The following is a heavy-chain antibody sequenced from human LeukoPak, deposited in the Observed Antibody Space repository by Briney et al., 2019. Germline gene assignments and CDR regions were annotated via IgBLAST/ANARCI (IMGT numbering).Heavy chain of an antibody. CDR2: ISSSGGSA. Sequence: PGGSLRLSCAASGFTFSSYAMSWVRQAPGKGLEWVSAISSSGGSAYYAESVKGRFTISRDNSKNTLYLQMNSLRAEDTALYYCAKGKSYATNYYFDYWGQGALVTVSS. V-gene: IGHV3-23*01. CDR1: GFTFSSYA. J-gene: IGHJ4*02. D-gene: IGHD2-2*01. CDR3: AKGKSYATNYYFDY.